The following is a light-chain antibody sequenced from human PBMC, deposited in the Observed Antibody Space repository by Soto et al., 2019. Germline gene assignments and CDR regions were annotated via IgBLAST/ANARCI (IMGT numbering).Light chain of an antibody. CDR3: QHYGSSRTWT. J-gene: IGKJ1*01. V-gene: IGKV3-20*01. CDR2: AAS. Sequence: VLTPSPGTVSLSPGERATLSCRASQSVTSNYLAWYQQEPGQAPRLLIYAASSRATGSPDRFRGSGSGTDFTLRNSRLESLDLAVYYCQHYGSSRTWTFGQGTKVEIK. CDR1: QSVTSNY.